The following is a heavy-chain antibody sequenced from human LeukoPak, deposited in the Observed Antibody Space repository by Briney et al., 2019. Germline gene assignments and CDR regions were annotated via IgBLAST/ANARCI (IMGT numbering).Heavy chain of an antibody. CDR1: GGSISSGSYY. CDR3: ARDSLLPSAMGYYYMDV. D-gene: IGHD2-2*01. CDR2: LYTSGST. J-gene: IGHJ6*03. Sequence: SETLSLTCTVSGGSISSGSYYWSWLRQPAGTGLEWIGRLYTSGSTNHNPSLKSRVTISVDTSKNQFSLKLSSVTAADTALYYCARDSLLPSAMGYYYMDVWGKGTTVTVSS. V-gene: IGHV4-61*02.